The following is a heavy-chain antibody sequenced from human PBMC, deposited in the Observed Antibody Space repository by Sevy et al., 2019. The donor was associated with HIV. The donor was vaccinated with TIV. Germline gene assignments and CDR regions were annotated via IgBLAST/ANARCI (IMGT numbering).Heavy chain of an antibody. CDR2: LSFGRGEI. D-gene: IGHD2-8*01. V-gene: IGHV3-23*01. CDR3: AREGCTKPHDY. CDR1: GFTFSKYS. Sequence: GGSLRLSCAASGFTFSKYSMSWVRQPPGKGLEWVSTLSFGRGEINYADSVEGRFTISRDNSKSSVYLQMNNLRPEDTAVYYCAREGCTKPHDYWGQGTLVTVSS. J-gene: IGHJ4*02.